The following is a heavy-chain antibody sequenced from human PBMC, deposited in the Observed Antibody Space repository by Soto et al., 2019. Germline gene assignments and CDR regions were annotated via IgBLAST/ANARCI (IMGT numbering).Heavy chain of an antibody. CDR1: GRSISSSYYY. CDR3: ASSVSRNHWHFEL. V-gene: IGHV4-39*02. D-gene: IGHD1-1*01. CDR2: IYYNGNT. J-gene: IGHJ2*01. Sequence: QLQLQESGPGLVKPSETLSLTCTVSGRSISSSYYYWGWIRQPPGKGLEWIGNIYYNGNTYYNPSLTSRVTTSPDPSKSHFSLNLTSVTAADTAVYYCASSVSRNHWHFELWGPGTLVTVSS.